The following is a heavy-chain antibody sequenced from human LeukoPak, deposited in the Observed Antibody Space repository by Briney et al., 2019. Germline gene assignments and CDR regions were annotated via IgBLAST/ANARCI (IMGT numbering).Heavy chain of an antibody. V-gene: IGHV1-46*01. D-gene: IGHD6-19*01. Sequence: ASVKVSCKASGYTFTSFYMHWVRQAPGQGLEWMGIINPSGGSTTYAQKFQGRVTMTRDTSTSTVYMELSSLRPDDTAVYYCARGQWLREYDYWGQGTLVTVSS. J-gene: IGHJ4*02. CDR3: ARGQWLREYDY. CDR1: GYTFTSFY. CDR2: INPSGGST.